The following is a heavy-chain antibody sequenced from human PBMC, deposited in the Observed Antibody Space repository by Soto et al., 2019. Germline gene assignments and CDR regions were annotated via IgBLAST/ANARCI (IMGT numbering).Heavy chain of an antibody. V-gene: IGHV4-39*01. D-gene: IGHD6-13*01. Sequence: PSETLSDTWTVAGGSISSSSYYWGWIRQPPGKGLEWIGSIYYSGSTYYNPSPKSRVTISVDTSKNQFSLKLSSVTAADTAVYYCARTIGWLAAAGRIGDYCYMDVWGKGTTVTVSS. CDR2: IYYSGST. J-gene: IGHJ6*03. CDR3: ARTIGWLAAAGRIGDYCYMDV. CDR1: GGSISSSSYY.